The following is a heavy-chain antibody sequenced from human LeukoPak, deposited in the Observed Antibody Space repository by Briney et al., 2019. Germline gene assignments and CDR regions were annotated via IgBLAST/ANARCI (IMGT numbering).Heavy chain of an antibody. CDR2: VHPNTGVT. CDR1: GYTFTDYY. D-gene: IGHD3-9*01. J-gene: IGHJ4*02. CDR3: ASLTVSTGSGNY. Sequence: ASAKVSCKASGYTFTDYYVQWVRQAPGQGLEWMGSVHPNTGVTNYAQKFQGRVTMTRDTSIRTAYMNLNSLSSGDTAVYFCASLTVSTGSGNYWGQGTLVTVSS. V-gene: IGHV1-2*02.